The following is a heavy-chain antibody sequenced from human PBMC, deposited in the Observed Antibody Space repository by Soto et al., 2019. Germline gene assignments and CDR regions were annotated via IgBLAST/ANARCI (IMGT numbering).Heavy chain of an antibody. Sequence: GWSLRLSCAASGFTFSSYAMSWVRHAPGKGLEWVSAISGSGGSTYYADSVKGRFTISRDNSKNTLYLQMNSLRAEDTAVYYCASIAAAGTSWFDPWGQGTLVTVSS. CDR2: ISGSGGST. J-gene: IGHJ5*02. V-gene: IGHV3-23*01. CDR3: ASIAAAGTSWFDP. D-gene: IGHD6-13*01. CDR1: GFTFSSYA.